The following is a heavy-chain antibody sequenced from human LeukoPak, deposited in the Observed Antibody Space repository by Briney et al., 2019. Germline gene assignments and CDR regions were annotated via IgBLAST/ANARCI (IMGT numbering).Heavy chain of an antibody. V-gene: IGHV4-38-2*02. CDR1: GYSISSGYY. CDR2: IYHSGST. J-gene: IGHJ6*03. Sequence: PSETLSLTCTVSGYSISSGYYWGWIRQPPGQGLEWIGSIYHSGSTYYNPSLKSRVNISVDTSKNQFSLKLSSVTAADTAVYYCARVFSNYYGSGSSYYYYYYMDVWGKGTTVTVSS. CDR3: ARVFSNYYGSGSSYYYYYYMDV. D-gene: IGHD3-10*01.